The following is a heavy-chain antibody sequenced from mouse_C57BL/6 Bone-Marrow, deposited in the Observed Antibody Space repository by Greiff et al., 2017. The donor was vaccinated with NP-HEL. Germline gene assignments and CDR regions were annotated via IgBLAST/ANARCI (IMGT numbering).Heavy chain of an antibody. CDR1: GYTFTSYD. CDR2: IYPRDGST. D-gene: IGHD1-1*01. J-gene: IGHJ1*03. CDR3: ARGYGSSYSWYFDV. V-gene: IGHV1-85*01. Sequence: VQGVESGPELVKPGASVKLSCKASGYTFTSYDINWVKQRPGQGLEWIGWIYPRDGSTKYNEKFKGKATLTVDTSSSTAYMELHSLTSEDSAVYFCARGYGSSYSWYFDVWGTGTTVTVSS.